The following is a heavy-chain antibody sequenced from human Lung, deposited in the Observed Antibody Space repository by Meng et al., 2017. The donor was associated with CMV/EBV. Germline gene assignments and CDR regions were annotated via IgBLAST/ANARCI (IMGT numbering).Heavy chain of an antibody. V-gene: IGHV4-61*01. CDR1: GGSVSSGSYY. Sequence: SETLSLTCTVSGGSVSSGSYYWSWIRQPPGKGLEWIGYIYYSGSTNYNPSLKSRVIISVDTSKNQFSLKLSSVTAADTAVYYYARELYDFWSGYYFYYYGMDVWGQGTTVTVPS. CDR2: IYYSGST. J-gene: IGHJ6*02. CDR3: ARELYDFWSGYYFYYYGMDV. D-gene: IGHD3-3*01.